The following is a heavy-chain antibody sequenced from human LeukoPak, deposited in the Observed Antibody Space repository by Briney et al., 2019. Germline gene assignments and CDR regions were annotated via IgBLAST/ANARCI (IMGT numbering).Heavy chain of an antibody. J-gene: IGHJ4*02. D-gene: IGHD3-16*01. Sequence: GGSLRLSCAASGFTFSGSAMHWVRQASGKGLEWVGRIRSKADSYATAYAASVKGRFTISRDDSKNTAYLQMNSLKTEDTAVYYCTRPHYDYVWGSHTYYFDYWGQGTLVTASS. CDR3: TRPHYDYVWGSHTYYFDY. CDR1: GFTFSGSA. V-gene: IGHV3-73*01. CDR2: IRSKADSYAT.